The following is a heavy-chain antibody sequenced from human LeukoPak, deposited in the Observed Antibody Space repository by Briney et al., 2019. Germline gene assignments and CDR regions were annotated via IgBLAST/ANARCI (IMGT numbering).Heavy chain of an antibody. D-gene: IGHD3-10*01. J-gene: IGHJ4*02. Sequence: PGGSLRLSCAASGFTFNKYTMNWVRQAPGKGLEWVSSISTSSSYIYYADSVKGRFTISRDNAKNSLYLQMDSLRAEDTALYYCAKSMYYYGSGSYGPQDYWGQGTLVTVSS. V-gene: IGHV3-21*04. CDR3: AKSMYYYGSGSYGPQDY. CDR1: GFTFNKYT. CDR2: ISTSSSYI.